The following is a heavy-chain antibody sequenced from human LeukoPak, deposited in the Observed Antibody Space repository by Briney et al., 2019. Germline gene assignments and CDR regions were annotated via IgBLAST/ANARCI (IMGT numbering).Heavy chain of an antibody. J-gene: IGHJ4*02. D-gene: IGHD1-26*01. CDR1: GFTFSTYS. V-gene: IGHV3-48*02. Sequence: PGGSLRLSCAASGFTFSTYSMNWVRQALGKGLEWVSYISSSSSAIYYADSVKGRFTISRDNAKNSLYLQMNSLRDEDAAVYYCARDLGGSYYFDYWGQGTLVTVSS. CDR3: ARDLGGSYYFDY. CDR2: ISSSSSAI.